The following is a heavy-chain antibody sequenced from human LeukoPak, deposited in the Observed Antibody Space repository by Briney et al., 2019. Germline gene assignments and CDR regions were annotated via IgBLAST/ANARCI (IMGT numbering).Heavy chain of an antibody. Sequence: GGSLRLSCAASGFSFSSSAMNWARQPPGKGLEWVSSISGDTTYYADSVKGRFTISRDNSKNTLYLQMNSLRAEDTALYYCAKDLSGSGWASHYWGQGTLVTVSS. CDR3: AKDLSGSGWASHY. D-gene: IGHD6-19*01. V-gene: IGHV3-23*01. J-gene: IGHJ4*02. CDR1: GFSFSSSA. CDR2: ISGDTT.